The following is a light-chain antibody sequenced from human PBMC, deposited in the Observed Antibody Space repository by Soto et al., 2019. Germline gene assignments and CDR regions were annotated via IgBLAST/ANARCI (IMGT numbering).Light chain of an antibody. CDR1: SSNIGNNY. V-gene: IGLV1-51*02. CDR2: ENN. CDR3: GAWDSSLSAVV. Sequence: QSVLTQPPSVSAAPGQKVTISCSGSSSNIGNNYVSWYQQLPGTAPKLLIYENNKRPSGIPDRFSGSKSGTSATLGITGLQTGDEADYYGGAWDSSLSAVVFGGRTKLTVL. J-gene: IGLJ2*01.